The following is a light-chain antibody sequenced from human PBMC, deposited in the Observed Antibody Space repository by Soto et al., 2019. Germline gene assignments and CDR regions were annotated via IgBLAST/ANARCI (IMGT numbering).Light chain of an antibody. J-gene: IGKJ5*01. CDR3: QQYGTSEII. V-gene: IGKV3-20*01. CDR2: DTS. Sequence: EIVMTQSPATLSVSPGETATLSCRASRSVTNSFIAWYQQKPGQAPRLLIYDTSSRATGIPDRFSGSGSGTDFTLTISRLEPEDFAVFFCQQYGTSEIIFGQGTRLEIK. CDR1: RSVTNSF.